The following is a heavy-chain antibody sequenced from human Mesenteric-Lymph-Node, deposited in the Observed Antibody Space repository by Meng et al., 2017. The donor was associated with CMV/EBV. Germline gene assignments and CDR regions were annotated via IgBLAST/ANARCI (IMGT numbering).Heavy chain of an antibody. CDR1: GFTFSSYA. CDR2: ISPDGTNR. J-gene: IGHJ4*02. Sequence: GGSLRLSCAASGFTFSSYALHWVRQAPGKGLQWVAVISPDGTNRWYTDSVKGRFTISRDNSKTPLYLQMNSLRPDDTAVYYCARERMVGAVWEAPHWGQGTLVTVSS. V-gene: IGHV3-30-3*01. CDR3: ARERMVGAVWEAPH. D-gene: IGHD2-15*01.